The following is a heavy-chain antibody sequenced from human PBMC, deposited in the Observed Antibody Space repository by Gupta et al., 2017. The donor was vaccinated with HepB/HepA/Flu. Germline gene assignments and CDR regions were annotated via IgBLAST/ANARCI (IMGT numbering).Heavy chain of an antibody. D-gene: IGHD5-18*01. CDR3: AKEIQKYAGKWYFDL. Sequence: QVQLVESGGGVVQPGRSLRLSGAGSGFIFSCYGIHWVRQAPGKGLEWVAVISHAGTVSYYANSGKGRFTLSRDNSKNTVYLQLSSLGDDDAAVYYCAKEIQKYAGKWYFDLWGRGTLVSVSS. J-gene: IGHJ2*01. CDR2: ISHAGTVS. CDR1: GFIFSCYG. V-gene: IGHV3-30*18.